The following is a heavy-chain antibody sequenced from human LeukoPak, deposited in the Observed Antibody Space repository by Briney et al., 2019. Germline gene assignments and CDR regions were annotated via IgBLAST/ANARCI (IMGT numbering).Heavy chain of an antibody. CDR2: IRYDGSNK. CDR3: AKTSSVDY. CDR1: GFTFSSYG. J-gene: IGHJ4*02. D-gene: IGHD3-10*01. Sequence: PGGSLRLSCAASGFTFSSYGMHWVRQAPGKGLEWVAFIRYDGSNKYYADSVKGRFTISRDNSKNTLYLQMNGLRAEDTAVYYCAKTSSVDYWGQGTLVTVSS. V-gene: IGHV3-30*02.